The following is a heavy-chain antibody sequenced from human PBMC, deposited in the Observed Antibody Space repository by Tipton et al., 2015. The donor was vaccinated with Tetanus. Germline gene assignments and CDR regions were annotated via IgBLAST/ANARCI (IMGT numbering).Heavy chain of an antibody. Sequence: RSLRLSCAASGLTFSNYLMHWVRQAPGKGLEWVAVLSSDRSIKNYAESVRGRFTISRDDSKNTLYLQMNSLRAEDTAIYYCAKVDMGSAPTRGYFDFWGQGTLVTVSS. V-gene: IGHV3-30-3*01. J-gene: IGHJ4*02. CDR2: LSSDRSIK. D-gene: IGHD2-15*01. CDR1: GLTFSNYL. CDR3: AKVDMGSAPTRGYFDF.